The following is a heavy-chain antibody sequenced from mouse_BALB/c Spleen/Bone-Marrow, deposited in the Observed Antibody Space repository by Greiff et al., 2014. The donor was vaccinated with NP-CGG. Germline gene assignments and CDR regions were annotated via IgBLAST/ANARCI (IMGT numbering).Heavy chain of an antibody. CDR1: GYAFTSYN. CDR2: IDPYNGGT. Sequence: QLQESGPELVKPGASVKVSCKASGYAFTSYNMYWVKQSHGKSLEWIGYIDPYNGGTNYYQKFKGKATLTVDKSSSTAYMHLNSLTSEDSAVYYCASYGNYGWFAYWGQGTLDTVSA. V-gene: IGHV1S135*01. J-gene: IGHJ3*01. CDR3: ASYGNYGWFAY. D-gene: IGHD2-1*01.